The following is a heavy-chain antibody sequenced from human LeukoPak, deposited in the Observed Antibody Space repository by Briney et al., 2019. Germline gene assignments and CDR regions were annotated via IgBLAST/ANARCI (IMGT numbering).Heavy chain of an antibody. D-gene: IGHD5-18*01. Sequence: GGSLRLSCAASGFTFSSYAMSWVRQAPGKGLEWVSAISGSGGSTYYADSVKGRFTISRDNSKNTLYLQMNSLRAEDTAVYYCAKATERYSYGNYYFDYWGQGTLVTVSS. V-gene: IGHV3-23*01. CDR2: ISGSGGST. CDR3: AKATERYSYGNYYFDY. CDR1: GFTFSSYA. J-gene: IGHJ4*02.